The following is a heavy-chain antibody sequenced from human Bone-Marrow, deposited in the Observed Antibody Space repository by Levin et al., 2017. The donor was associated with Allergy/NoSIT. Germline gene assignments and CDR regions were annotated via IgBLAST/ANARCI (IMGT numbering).Heavy chain of an antibody. D-gene: IGHD6-19*01. CDR3: ARDGPVAGKSLDY. CDR1: GYTFKNFG. Sequence: ASVKVSCKTSGYTFKNFGVSWVRQAPGQSPEWMGWMSSFNANTKYAQKFQGRITITTDTVTRTAYMELRTLRPDDTAVYYCARDGPVAGKSLDYWGQGTLVAVSS. J-gene: IGHJ4*02. V-gene: IGHV1-18*01. CDR2: MSSFNANT.